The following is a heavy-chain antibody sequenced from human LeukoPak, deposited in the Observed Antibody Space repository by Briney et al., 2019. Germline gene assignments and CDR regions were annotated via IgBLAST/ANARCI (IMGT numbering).Heavy chain of an antibody. Sequence: GGSLRLSCAASGFTFSSYAMSWVRQAPGKGLKWVSAISGSGGSTYYADSVKGRFTISRDNSKNTLYLQMNSLRAEDTAVYYCATDAMYYYGSGSYSGYFDYWGQGTLVTVSS. D-gene: IGHD3-10*01. V-gene: IGHV3-23*01. J-gene: IGHJ4*02. CDR2: ISGSGGST. CDR1: GFTFSSYA. CDR3: ATDAMYYYGSGSYSGYFDY.